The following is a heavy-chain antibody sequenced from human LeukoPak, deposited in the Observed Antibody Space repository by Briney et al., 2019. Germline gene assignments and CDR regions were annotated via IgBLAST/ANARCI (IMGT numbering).Heavy chain of an antibody. D-gene: IGHD5-12*01. CDR1: GFTFSDYY. CDR3: ARDEAVLRGYGQFDY. Sequence: GGSLRLSCAASGFTFSDYYMSWIRQAPGKGLEWVSYISSSGSTIHYADSVKGRFTTSRDNAKNSLYLQMNSLRAEDTAVYYCARDEAVLRGYGQFDYWGQGTLVTVSS. J-gene: IGHJ4*02. CDR2: ISSSGSTI. V-gene: IGHV3-11*01.